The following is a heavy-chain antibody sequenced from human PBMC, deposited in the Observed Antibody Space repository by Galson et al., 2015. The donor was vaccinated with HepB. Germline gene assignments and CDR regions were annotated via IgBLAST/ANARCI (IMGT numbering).Heavy chain of an antibody. V-gene: IGHV3-48*02. J-gene: IGHJ1*01. CDR3: VSFFGYYDSSGYYSFPAAAEYFQH. CDR1: EFTFSRCG. D-gene: IGHD3-22*01. Sequence: LSCAASEFTFSRCGMNWVRQAPGKGLEWISHISSSGNTIYYADSVKGRFTISRDNAKNSLYLQMNSLRDEDTAVYYCVSFFGYYDSSGYYSFPAAAEYFQHWGPGTLVTVS. CDR2: ISSSGNTI.